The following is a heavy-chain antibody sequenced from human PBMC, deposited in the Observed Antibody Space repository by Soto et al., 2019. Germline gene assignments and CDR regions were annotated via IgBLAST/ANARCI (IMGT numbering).Heavy chain of an antibody. V-gene: IGHV4-34*01. CDR3: ARTYSSSWSPFDY. D-gene: IGHD6-13*01. J-gene: IGHJ4*02. CDR2: INQSGST. Sequence: QVQLQQWGAGLLKPSETLSLTCAVYGGSFSGYDWSWIRQPPGKGLEWIGEINQSGSTNYNPSLKSRVTISVDTSKNQFSLKLSSVTAADTAVYYCARTYSSSWSPFDYRGQGTLVIVSS. CDR1: GGSFSGYD.